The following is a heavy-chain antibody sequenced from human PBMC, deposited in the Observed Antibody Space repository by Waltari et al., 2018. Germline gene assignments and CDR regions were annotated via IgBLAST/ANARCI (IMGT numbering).Heavy chain of an antibody. D-gene: IGHD3-3*01. CDR2: ISWNSGSI. CDR3: AKILRFLEWPGSFDY. CDR1: GFTFDDYA. V-gene: IGHV3-9*01. Sequence: EVQLVESGGGLVQPGRSLRLSCAASGFTFDDYAMHWVRQAPGKGLEWVSGISWNSGSIGYADSVKGRFTISRDNAKNSLYLQMNSLRAEDTALYYCAKILRFLEWPGSFDYWGQGTLVTVSS. J-gene: IGHJ4*02.